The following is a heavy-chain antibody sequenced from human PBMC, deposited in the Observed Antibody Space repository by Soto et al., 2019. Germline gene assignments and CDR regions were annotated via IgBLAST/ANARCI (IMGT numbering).Heavy chain of an antibody. Sequence: QVQLQESGPGLVKPSQTLSLTCTVSGGSISSGGYYWSWIRQHPGKGLEWIGYIYYSGSTYYNPSLKSRVTISVDTSKNQFSLKLSSVTAADTAVYYCARDKHSYGPTDYYYYYGMDVWGQGTTVTVSS. J-gene: IGHJ6*02. CDR2: IYYSGST. CDR3: ARDKHSYGPTDYYYYYGMDV. V-gene: IGHV4-31*03. D-gene: IGHD5-18*01. CDR1: GGSISSGGYY.